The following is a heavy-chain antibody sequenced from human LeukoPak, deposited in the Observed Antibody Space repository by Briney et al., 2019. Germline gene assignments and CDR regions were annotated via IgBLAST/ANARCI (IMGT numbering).Heavy chain of an antibody. CDR1: GFTFRSYW. CDR2: IKHDGSGQ. D-gene: IGHD1-26*01. J-gene: IGHJ4*02. V-gene: IGHV3-7*01. Sequence: GGSLRLSCAASGFTFRSYWMSWVRQAPGKGLEWVANIKHDGSGQYYVDSVKGRFTLSRDNPKNSLYLQMNSLRAEDTAVYYCAKGQYSGSTYYFDYWGQGILVIVSS. CDR3: AKGQYSGSTYYFDY.